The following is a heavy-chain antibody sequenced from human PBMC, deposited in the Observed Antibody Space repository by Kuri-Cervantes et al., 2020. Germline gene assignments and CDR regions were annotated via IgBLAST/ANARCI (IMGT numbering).Heavy chain of an antibody. J-gene: IGHJ6*02. CDR1: GFTFSSYG. CDR2: ISYDGSNK. V-gene: IGHV3-30*18. Sequence: GESLKISCAASGFTFSSYGMHWVRQAPGKGLEWVAVISYDGSNKYYADSVKGRFTISRDNSKNTLYLQMNSLRAEDTAVYYCAKDQWRFLEWYYYGMDVRGQGTTVTVSS. D-gene: IGHD3-3*01. CDR3: AKDQWRFLEWYYYGMDV.